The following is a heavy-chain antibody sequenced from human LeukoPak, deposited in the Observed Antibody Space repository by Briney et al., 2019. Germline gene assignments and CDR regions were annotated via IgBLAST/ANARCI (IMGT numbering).Heavy chain of an antibody. V-gene: IGHV4-59*08. Sequence: PSETLSLTCTVSGGSISIYYWSWIRQPPGKGLEWIGYIYYSGSTNYNPSLKSRVTISVDTSKNQFSLKLSSVTAADAAVYYCARLSSGSYYYWGQGTLVTVSS. CDR1: GGSISIYY. D-gene: IGHD1-26*01. CDR3: ARLSSGSYYY. J-gene: IGHJ4*02. CDR2: IYYSGST.